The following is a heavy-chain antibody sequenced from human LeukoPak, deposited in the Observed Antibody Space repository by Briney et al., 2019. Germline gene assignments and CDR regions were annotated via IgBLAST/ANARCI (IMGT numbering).Heavy chain of an antibody. J-gene: IGHJ4*02. Sequence: GGSLRLSCAASGFTFSSYSMNWVRQAPGKGLEWVSYISSSSSTIYYADSVKGRFTISRDNAKNSLYLQMNRLRAEDTSVYYCARSPGDIVVVPAASDYWGQGTLVTVSS. CDR2: ISSSSSTI. V-gene: IGHV3-48*01. CDR1: GFTFSSYS. D-gene: IGHD2-2*01. CDR3: ARSPGDIVVVPAASDY.